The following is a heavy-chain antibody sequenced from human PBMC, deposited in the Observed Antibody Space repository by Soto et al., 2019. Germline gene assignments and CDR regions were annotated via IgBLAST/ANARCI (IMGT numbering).Heavy chain of an antibody. J-gene: IGHJ5*02. CDR2: IYYSGST. Sequence: SETLSLTCAVYGGSFSGDYSWNWIRQPPGKGLEWIGYIYYSGSTYYNPSLKSRVTISVDTSKNQFSLKLSSVTAADTAVYYCARDIGSSGYYENDWFDPWGQGTLVTVSS. CDR1: GGSFSGDYS. V-gene: IGHV4-30-4*07. D-gene: IGHD3-22*01. CDR3: ARDIGSSGYYENDWFDP.